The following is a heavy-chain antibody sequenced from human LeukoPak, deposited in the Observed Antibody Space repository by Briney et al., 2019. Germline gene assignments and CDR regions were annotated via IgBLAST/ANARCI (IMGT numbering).Heavy chain of an antibody. CDR3: AKDLYSYSSSWYVYYYYYGMDV. Sequence: PGGSLRLSCAASGFTFSSYGMHWVRQAPGKGLEWVAFIRYDGSNKYYADSVKGRFTISRDNSKNTLYLQMNSLRAEDTAVYYCAKDLYSYSSSWYVYYYYYGMDVWGQGTTVTVSS. J-gene: IGHJ6*02. D-gene: IGHD6-13*01. V-gene: IGHV3-30*02. CDR2: IRYDGSNK. CDR1: GFTFSSYG.